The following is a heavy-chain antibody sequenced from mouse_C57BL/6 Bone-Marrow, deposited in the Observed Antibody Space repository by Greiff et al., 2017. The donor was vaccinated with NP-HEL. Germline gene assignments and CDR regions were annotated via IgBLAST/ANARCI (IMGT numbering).Heavy chain of an antibody. CDR2: IDPSDSYT. V-gene: IGHV1-50*01. J-gene: IGHJ4*01. Sequence: QVQLQQPGAELVKPGASVKLSCKASGYTFTSYWMQWVKQRPGQGLEWIGEIDPSDSYTNYNQKFKGKATLTVDTSSSTAYMQLSSLTSEDSAVYYCARYGVTTGFGGQGTSVTVSA. CDR3: ARYGVTTGF. CDR1: GYTFTSYW. D-gene: IGHD2-2*01.